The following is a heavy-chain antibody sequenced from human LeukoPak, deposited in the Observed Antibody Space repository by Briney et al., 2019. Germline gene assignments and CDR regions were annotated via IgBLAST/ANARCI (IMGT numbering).Heavy chain of an antibody. D-gene: IGHD6-19*01. CDR3: ARGSTVAAPGY. Sequence: PGGSLRLSCAASGFTFSSYAMSWVRQAPGKGLEWVSSISSSSSYIYYADSVKGRFTISRDNAKNSLYLQMNSLRAEDTAVYYCARGSTVAAPGYWGQGTLVTVSS. V-gene: IGHV3-21*01. CDR2: ISSSSSYI. CDR1: GFTFSSYA. J-gene: IGHJ4*02.